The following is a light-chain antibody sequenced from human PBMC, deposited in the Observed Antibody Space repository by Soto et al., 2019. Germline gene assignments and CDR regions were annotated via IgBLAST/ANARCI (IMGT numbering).Light chain of an antibody. V-gene: IGKV3-20*01. Sequence: ETVLTKSPGTLSWSPGERATLSCRASQSVISNYLAWYQQKPGQAPRLIIDDASKRATVIQARFGGSGSGTDFPLTISRLQAEDFANYYCEQAYITPTFGGGTKVDIK. CDR3: EQAYITPT. CDR1: QSVISNY. J-gene: IGKJ4*02. CDR2: DAS.